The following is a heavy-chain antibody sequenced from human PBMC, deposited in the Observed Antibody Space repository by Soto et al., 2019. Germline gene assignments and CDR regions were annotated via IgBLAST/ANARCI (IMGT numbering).Heavy chain of an antibody. CDR3: AKDIMWRGDVDYYGMVG. D-gene: IGHD3-10*01. V-gene: IGHV3-9*01. J-gene: IGHJ6*02. Sequence: EMQLVESGGGLVQPGRSLRLSCAASGFIFDAYAMYWVRQAPGKGLELVSGISWNSGTTGYADSVKSRFTISRYNAKNSMYLQMNSLRVEDTALYYSAKDIMWRGDVDYYGMVGWGQGTTVTVSS. CDR2: ISWNSGTT. CDR1: GFIFDAYA.